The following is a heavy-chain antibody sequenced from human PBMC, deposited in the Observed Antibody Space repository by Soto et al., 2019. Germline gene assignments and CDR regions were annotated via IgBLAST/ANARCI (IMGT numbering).Heavy chain of an antibody. V-gene: IGHV3-73*01. CDR2: IRSKGNNYAT. Sequence: EVQLVESGGGLVQPGGSLKLSCAASGFTFSGYAMHWVRQASGKGLEWVGRIRSKGNNYATAYGASLKGRFTISRDDSKNTAYLQTNSLNTEDTAVYYCSRQASDFWSGKPQYYMDVWGKGTTVTVSS. J-gene: IGHJ6*03. D-gene: IGHD3-3*01. CDR1: GFTFSGYA. CDR3: SRQASDFWSGKPQYYMDV.